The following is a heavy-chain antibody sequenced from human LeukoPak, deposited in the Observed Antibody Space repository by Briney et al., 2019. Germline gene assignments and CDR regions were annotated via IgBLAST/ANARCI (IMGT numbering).Heavy chain of an antibody. Sequence: ASVKVSCKASGYTFTGYYMHWVRQAPGQGLEWMGWINPNSGGTNYAQKFQGRVTMTRDTSISTAHMELSRLRSEDTAVYYCARGLYRLPAAMYVWGQGTMVTVSS. V-gene: IGHV1-2*02. D-gene: IGHD2-2*01. CDR1: GYTFTGYY. J-gene: IGHJ3*01. CDR3: ARGLYRLPAAMYV. CDR2: INPNSGGT.